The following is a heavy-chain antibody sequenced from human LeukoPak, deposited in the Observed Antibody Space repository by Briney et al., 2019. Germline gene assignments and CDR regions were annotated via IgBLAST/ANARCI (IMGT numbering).Heavy chain of an antibody. CDR1: GGSINNYY. CDR3: ARDAVDTLWGVWFDP. Sequence: SETLSPTCTVSGGSINNYYWSWIRQPAGKGLEWIGRIYSSGSTYYNPSLKSRVTMSLDTSKNQFSLNLSSVTAADTAVYYCARDAVDTLWGVWFDPWGQGTLVTVSS. D-gene: IGHD3-16*01. CDR2: IYSSGST. J-gene: IGHJ5*02. V-gene: IGHV4-4*07.